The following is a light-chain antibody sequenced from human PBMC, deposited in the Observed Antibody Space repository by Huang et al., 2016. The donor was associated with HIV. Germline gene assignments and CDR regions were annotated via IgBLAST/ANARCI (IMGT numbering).Light chain of an antibody. V-gene: IGKV2-30*02. J-gene: IGKJ4*01. Sequence: DVVMTQSPLSLAVTLGQPASISCRSSQGLVHSDGNTYLNWFDQRPGQSPRRLIYKISNRDSGVPDRFSGSGSGTDFTLKISRVEAEDVGVYYCMQGKHWPRLTFGGGTKVEIK. CDR1: QGLVHSDGNTY. CDR3: MQGKHWPRLT. CDR2: KIS.